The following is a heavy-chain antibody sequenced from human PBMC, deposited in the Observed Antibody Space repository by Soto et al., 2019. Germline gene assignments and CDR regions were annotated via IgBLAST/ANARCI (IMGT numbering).Heavy chain of an antibody. CDR1: GFTFSSYW. CDR3: ARDYCSGGSCYHLAY. D-gene: IGHD2-15*01. Sequence: EVQLVESGGGLVQPGGSLRLSCAASGFTFSSYWMHWVRQAPGKGLVWVSRINSDGSSTSYADSVKGRFTISRDNAKNTLYRQINSLRAEDKAVYYCARDYCSGGSCYHLAYWGQGTLISVSS. CDR2: INSDGSST. V-gene: IGHV3-74*01. J-gene: IGHJ4*02.